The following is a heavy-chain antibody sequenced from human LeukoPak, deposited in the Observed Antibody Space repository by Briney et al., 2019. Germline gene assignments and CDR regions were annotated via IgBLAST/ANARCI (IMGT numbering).Heavy chain of an antibody. CDR2: ISYHGRDT. D-gene: IGHD1-14*01. CDR1: GFTFSNYA. J-gene: IGHJ4*02. Sequence: PGGSLRLSCVASGFTFSNYAMHWVRQAPGEGLEWVAVISYHGRDTYYADSVKGRFTISRDNSKNTLYLQMNSLRAEDTALYYCAKPAKTDYADYWGQGTLVTVSS. V-gene: IGHV3-30*18. CDR3: AKPAKTDYADY.